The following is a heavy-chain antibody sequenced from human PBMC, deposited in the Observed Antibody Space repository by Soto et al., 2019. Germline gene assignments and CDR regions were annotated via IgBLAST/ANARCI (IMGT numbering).Heavy chain of an antibody. CDR3: ARGGWYYYGMDV. Sequence: TLSLTCAVYGGSFSGYYWSWIRQPPGKGLEWIGEINHSGSTNYNPSLKSRVTISVDTSKNQFSLKLSSVTAADTAVYYCARGGWYYYGMDVWGQGTTVTVSS. D-gene: IGHD2-15*01. J-gene: IGHJ6*02. CDR2: INHSGST. CDR1: GGSFSGYY. V-gene: IGHV4-34*01.